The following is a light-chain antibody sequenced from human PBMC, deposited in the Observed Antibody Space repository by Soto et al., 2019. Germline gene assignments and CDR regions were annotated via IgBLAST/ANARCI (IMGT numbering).Light chain of an antibody. V-gene: IGLV2-14*01. J-gene: IGLJ1*01. CDR2: EVS. CDR1: SSDVGGYNY. CDR3: SSYTSSSTPCV. Sequence: QSALTQPASVSGSPGQSITISCTGTSSDVGGYNYVSWYQHHPGKAPKLMIYEVSNRPSGLSNRFSASKSGNTASLTISGLQAEDEADYYCSSYTSSSTPCVFGTGTKLTVL.